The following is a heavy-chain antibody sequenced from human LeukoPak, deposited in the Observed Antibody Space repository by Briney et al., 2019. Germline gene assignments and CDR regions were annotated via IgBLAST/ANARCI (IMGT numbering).Heavy chain of an antibody. CDR1: GYTFTGNY. D-gene: IGHD2-8*01. Sequence: ASVKVSCKASGYTFTGNYMHWVRQAPGQGLEWMGWIHPNSGGTNSAQKFQGRVTMTRDTSNSTAYMELSRLRSDDTAVYYCARGVYDNYFDYWGQGTLVTVSS. CDR3: ARGVYDNYFDY. CDR2: IHPNSGGT. J-gene: IGHJ4*02. V-gene: IGHV1-2*02.